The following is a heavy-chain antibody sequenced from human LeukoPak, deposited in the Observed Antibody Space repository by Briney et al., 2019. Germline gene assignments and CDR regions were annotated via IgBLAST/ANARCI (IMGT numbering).Heavy chain of an antibody. D-gene: IGHD3-22*01. CDR1: GFTFSSYS. CDR2: ISSSSSYI. CDR3: ARDDFDYYDSSGYA. V-gene: IGHV3-21*01. Sequence: GGSLRLSCAASGFTFSSYSMNWVRQAPGKGLEWVSSISSSSSYIYYADSAKGRFTISRDNAKNSLYLQMNSLRAEDTAVYYCARDDFDYYDSSGYAWGQGTLVTVSS. J-gene: IGHJ5*02.